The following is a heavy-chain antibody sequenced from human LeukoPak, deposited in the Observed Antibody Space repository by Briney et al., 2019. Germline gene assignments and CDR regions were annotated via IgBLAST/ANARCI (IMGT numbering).Heavy chain of an antibody. CDR2: IYHSGST. CDR3: ARTSIAARRANAFDI. V-gene: IGHV4-30-2*01. CDR1: GGSISSGGYS. J-gene: IGHJ3*02. D-gene: IGHD6-6*01. Sequence: SETLSLTCAVSGGSISSGGYSWSWIRQPPGKGPEWIGYIYHSGSTYYNPSLKSRVTISVDRSKNQFSLKLSSVTAADTAVYYCARTSIAARRANAFDIWGQGTMVTVSS.